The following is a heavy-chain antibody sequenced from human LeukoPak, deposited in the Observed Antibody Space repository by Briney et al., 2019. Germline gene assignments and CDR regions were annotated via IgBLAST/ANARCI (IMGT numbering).Heavy chain of an antibody. CDR3: ARQIGRASYFDY. Sequence: SETLSLTCTVSGGSISSYYWSWIRQPPGKGLGWIGYIYYSGSTNYNPSLKSRVTISVDMSKNQFSLKLSSVTAADTAVYYCARQIGRASYFDYWGQGTLVTVSS. V-gene: IGHV4-59*08. J-gene: IGHJ4*02. CDR1: GGSISSYY. D-gene: IGHD1-14*01. CDR2: IYYSGST.